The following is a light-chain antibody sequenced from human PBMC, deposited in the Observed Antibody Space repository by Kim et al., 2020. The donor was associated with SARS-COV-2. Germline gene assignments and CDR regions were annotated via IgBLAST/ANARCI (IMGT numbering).Light chain of an antibody. CDR2: RNN. CDR3: AAWDDSLNGVV. J-gene: IGLJ2*01. CDR1: NSNIGRNP. V-gene: IGLV1-44*01. Sequence: QSVLTQTPSASGTPGQRVTISCSGSNSNIGRNPVNWYQQLPGTAPKLLICRNNQRPSGVPDRISGSKSGTSASLAISGLQSEDEADYYCAAWDDSLNGVVFGGGTQLTVL.